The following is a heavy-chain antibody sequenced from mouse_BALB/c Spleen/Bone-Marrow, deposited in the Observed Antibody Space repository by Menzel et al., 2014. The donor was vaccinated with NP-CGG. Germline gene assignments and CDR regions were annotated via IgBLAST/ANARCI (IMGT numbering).Heavy chain of an antibody. Sequence: EVQLQQSGAELVKPGASVKLSCTASGFNIKDTYMHWVKQRPEQGLEWIGRMDPANGNTKYDPKFQGKATITADTSSNTAYLQLSSLTSEDTAVYYCASYYYGSAWFAYWGQGTLVTVSA. V-gene: IGHV14-3*02. CDR3: ASYYYGSAWFAY. J-gene: IGHJ3*01. D-gene: IGHD1-1*01. CDR1: GFNIKDTY. CDR2: MDPANGNT.